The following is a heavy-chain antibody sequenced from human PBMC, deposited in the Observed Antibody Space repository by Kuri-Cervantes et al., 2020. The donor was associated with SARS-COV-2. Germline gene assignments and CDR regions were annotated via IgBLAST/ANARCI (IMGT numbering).Heavy chain of an antibody. CDR1: GFTFSDYY. CDR3: ARRIRIAARPHYMDV. V-gene: IGHV3-21*01. D-gene: IGHD6-6*01. CDR2: ISSSSSYI. J-gene: IGHJ6*03. Sequence: GGSLRLSCAASGFTFSDYYMNWVRQAPGKGLEWVSSISSSSSYIYYADSVKGRFTISRDNAKNSLYLQMNSLRAEDAAVYYCARRIRIAARPHYMDVWGKGTTVTVSS.